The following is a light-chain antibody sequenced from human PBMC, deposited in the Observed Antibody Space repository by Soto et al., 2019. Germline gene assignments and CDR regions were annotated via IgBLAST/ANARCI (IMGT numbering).Light chain of an antibody. CDR1: QSVSSY. Sequence: EIVLTQSPATLSFSPGERATLSFRASQSVSSYLAWYQQKPGRAPRLLIYDASNRATGIPARFSGSGSGTDFTLTISSLEPEDFAVYYCQQRYNSWTFGQGTKVDIK. J-gene: IGKJ1*01. V-gene: IGKV3-11*01. CDR3: QQRYNSWT. CDR2: DAS.